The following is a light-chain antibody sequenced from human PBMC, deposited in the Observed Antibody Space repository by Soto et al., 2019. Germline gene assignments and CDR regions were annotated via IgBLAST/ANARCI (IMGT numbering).Light chain of an antibody. CDR2: KNT. Sequence: QSVLTQPPSVSAAPGQNVTISCSGSGSNIGSNYVSWYQQFPGAAPKLLIYKNTKRPSGVPDHFSASKSATSATLGITGLRTADEAEYYCGTWDSGLTAGVFGGGTKLTVL. J-gene: IGLJ2*01. CDR3: GTWDSGLTAGV. V-gene: IGLV1-51*02. CDR1: GSNIGSNY.